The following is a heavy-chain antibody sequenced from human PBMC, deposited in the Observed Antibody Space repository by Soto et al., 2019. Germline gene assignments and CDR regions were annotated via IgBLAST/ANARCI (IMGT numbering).Heavy chain of an antibody. CDR2: SY. CDR1: GYSISSGFY. V-gene: IGHV4-38-2*02. CDR3: VSQRTTVITQAYFDY. Sequence: SETLSLTCSVSGYSISSGFYWDWIRQPPGKGLEWIGRSYSKSSVKSRVTISVDTSKNQFSLNLNSVTASDTAVYFCVSQRTTVITQAYFDYWGPGALVTVSS. D-gene: IGHD4-4*01. J-gene: IGHJ4*02.